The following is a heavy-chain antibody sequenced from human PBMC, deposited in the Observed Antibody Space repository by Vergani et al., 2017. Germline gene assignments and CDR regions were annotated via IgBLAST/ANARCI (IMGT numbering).Heavy chain of an antibody. Sequence: EVQLLESGGGLVQPGGSLRLSCAASGFTFSSYAMSWVRQAPGKGLEWVSVIYSGGSTYYADSVKGRFTISRDNAKNSLYLQMNSLRAEDTAVYYCARGRAGYYYMDVWGKGTTVTVSS. CDR3: ARGRAGYYYMDV. J-gene: IGHJ6*03. CDR2: IYSGGST. CDR1: GFTFSSYA. V-gene: IGHV3-23*03. D-gene: IGHD6-13*01.